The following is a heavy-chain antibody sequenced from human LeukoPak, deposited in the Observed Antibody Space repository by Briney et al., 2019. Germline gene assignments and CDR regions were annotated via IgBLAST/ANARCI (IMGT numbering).Heavy chain of an antibody. CDR1: GFTFSSYS. Sequence: QTGRSLRLSCAASGFTFSSYSMHWVRQAPGKGLEWVAVISDDGINKYYADSVKGRFTISRDNPRNTLYLQMNSLRAEDTAVYYCARDYGGNSDFDYWGQGTLVTVSS. D-gene: IGHD4-23*01. V-gene: IGHV3-30-3*01. CDR3: ARDYGGNSDFDY. J-gene: IGHJ4*02. CDR2: ISDDGINK.